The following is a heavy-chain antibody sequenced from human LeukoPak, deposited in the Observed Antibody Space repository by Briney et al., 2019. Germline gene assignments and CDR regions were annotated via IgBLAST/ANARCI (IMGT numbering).Heavy chain of an antibody. V-gene: IGHV3-74*01. Sequence: GGSLRLPCAASGFTFSRNWMHWVRQAPGKGLVWVSRINSDGSITNYADSVKGRFTISRDNAKNTLYLQMSSLRAEDTAVYYFAKTAAYWGQGTLVTVS. CDR1: GFTFSRNW. D-gene: IGHD1-1*01. CDR2: INSDGSIT. J-gene: IGHJ4*02. CDR3: AKTAAY.